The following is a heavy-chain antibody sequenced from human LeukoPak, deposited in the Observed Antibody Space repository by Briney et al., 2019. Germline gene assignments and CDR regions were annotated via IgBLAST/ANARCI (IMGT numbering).Heavy chain of an antibody. V-gene: IGHV1-2*02. CDR1: GYTFTGYY. CDR3: ARDGTQFYYDGSAFYFLDY. Sequence: ASVKVSCKASGYTFTGYYMHWVRQAPGQGLEWMGWINPNSGGTNYAQKFQDRVTMTRDTSISTAYMELSRLRSDDTAVYYCARDGTQFYYDGSAFYFLDYWGQGTLVTVSS. J-gene: IGHJ4*02. D-gene: IGHD3-22*01. CDR2: INPNSGGT.